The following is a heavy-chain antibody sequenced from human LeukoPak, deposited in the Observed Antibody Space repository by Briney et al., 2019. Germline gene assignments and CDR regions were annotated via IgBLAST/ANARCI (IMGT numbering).Heavy chain of an antibody. Sequence: PGGSLRLSCAASGFTVSSNYMSWVRQAPGKGLEWVSVIYSGGSTYYADSVKGRFTISRDNSKNTLYLQINSLRAEDTAVYYCARSRAGFNYYYYYMDVWGKGTTVTVSS. CDR1: GFTVSSNY. D-gene: IGHD3-3*01. V-gene: IGHV3-53*01. CDR2: IYSGGST. J-gene: IGHJ6*03. CDR3: ARSRAGFNYYYYYMDV.